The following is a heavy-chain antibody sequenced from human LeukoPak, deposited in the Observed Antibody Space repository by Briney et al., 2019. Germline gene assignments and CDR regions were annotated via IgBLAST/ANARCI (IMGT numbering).Heavy chain of an antibody. J-gene: IGHJ4*02. Sequence: GGSLRLSCAASGYIFSDHAMHWVRQAPGKGLEWLAYLSHDGTTAYYANSVKGRLTISRDNSKNTLFLQLSSLRTEDTAVYYCARFNERVRGVIISLDYWDQGTLVTVSS. CDR3: ARFNERVRGVIISLDY. V-gene: IGHV3-30*04. CDR1: GYIFSDHA. D-gene: IGHD3-10*01. CDR2: LSHDGTTA.